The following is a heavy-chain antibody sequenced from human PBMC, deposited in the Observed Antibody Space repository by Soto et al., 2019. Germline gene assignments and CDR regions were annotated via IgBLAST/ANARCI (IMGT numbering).Heavy chain of an antibody. J-gene: IGHJ6*02. D-gene: IGHD3-10*01. Sequence: GGSLRLSCSASGFTFSSYSMNWVRQAPGKGLEWVSYISSSSSTIYYADSVKGRFTISRDNSKNTLYLQMNSLRDEDTAVYYCASDMVRGVISLNYYYYGMDVWGQGTTVTVSS. V-gene: IGHV3-48*02. CDR3: ASDMVRGVISLNYYYYGMDV. CDR2: ISSSSSTI. CDR1: GFTFSSYS.